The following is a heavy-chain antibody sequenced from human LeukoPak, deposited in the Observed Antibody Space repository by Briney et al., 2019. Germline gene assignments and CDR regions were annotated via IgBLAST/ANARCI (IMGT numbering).Heavy chain of an antibody. D-gene: IGHD6-13*01. CDR3: ARDRQQLDVGFYYYYGMDV. J-gene: IGHJ6*02. CDR1: GYTFTSYG. CDR2: ISAYNGNT. Sequence: VASVKVSCKASGYTFTSYGISWVRQAPGQGLEWMGWISAYNGNTNYAQKLQGRVTMTTDTSTSTAYMELRSLRSDDTAVYYCARDRQQLDVGFYYYYGMDVWGQGTTVTVSS. V-gene: IGHV1-18*01.